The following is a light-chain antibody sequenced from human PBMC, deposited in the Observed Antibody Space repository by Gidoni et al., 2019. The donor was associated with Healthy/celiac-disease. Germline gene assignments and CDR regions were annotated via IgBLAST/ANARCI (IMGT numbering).Light chain of an antibody. Sequence: QSVLTQPPSVSGAPAQRVTISCTGSSSNIGAGYDVHWYQQHPGTAPKLLIYGNSNRPSGVPDRFSGSKSGTSASLAITGLQAEDEADYYCQSYDSSLSGFYVFGTGTKVTVL. CDR2: GNS. J-gene: IGLJ1*01. CDR3: QSYDSSLSGFYV. CDR1: SSNIGAGYD. V-gene: IGLV1-40*01.